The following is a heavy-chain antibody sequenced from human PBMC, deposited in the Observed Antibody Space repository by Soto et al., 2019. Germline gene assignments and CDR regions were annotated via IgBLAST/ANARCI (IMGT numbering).Heavy chain of an antibody. CDR3: ARDQIGYSSSWYRGKYYYYGMHV. D-gene: IGHD6-13*01. J-gene: IGHJ6*01. CDR2: FSSSGSTI. Sequence: PGGSLRLSCTASGFTFSSYEMNWVRQAPGKGLEWVSYFSSSGSTIYYADSVKGRFTISRDNAKNSLYLQMNSLRAEDTAVYYCARDQIGYSSSWYRGKYYYYGMHVWGQGTTVTVSS. CDR1: GFTFSSYE. V-gene: IGHV3-48*03.